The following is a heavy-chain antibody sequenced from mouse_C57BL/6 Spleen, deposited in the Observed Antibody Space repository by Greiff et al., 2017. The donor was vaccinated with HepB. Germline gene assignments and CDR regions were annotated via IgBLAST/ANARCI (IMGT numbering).Heavy chain of an antibody. V-gene: IGHV5-17*01. D-gene: IGHD1-1*01. CDR1: GFTFSDYG. Sequence: VQLKESGGGLVKPGGSLKLSCAASGFTFSDYGMHWVRQAPEKGLEWVAYISSGSSTIYYADTVKGRFTISRDNAKNTLFLQMTSLRSEDTAMYYCANNYYGTLYYAMDYWGQGTSVTVSS. CDR2: ISSGSSTI. J-gene: IGHJ4*01. CDR3: ANNYYGTLYYAMDY.